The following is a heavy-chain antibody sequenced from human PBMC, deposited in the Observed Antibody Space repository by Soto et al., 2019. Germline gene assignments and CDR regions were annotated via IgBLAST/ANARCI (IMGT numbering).Heavy chain of an antibody. CDR3: ARGYGDRYDGNGYLGRH. Sequence: EVQLVESGGGLVQPGESLTLSCAASGFTFSSYWMHWVRQAPGKGLVWVSRIKSEWSGTYYADSVKSRLTISRAEAKNPLSLPMNRLRGEGTAVYLCARGYGDRYDGNGYLGRHWAPGPLVTVSS. CDR1: GFTFSSYW. D-gene: IGHD3-22*01. J-gene: IGHJ4*02. V-gene: IGHV3-74*01. CDR2: IKSEWSGT.